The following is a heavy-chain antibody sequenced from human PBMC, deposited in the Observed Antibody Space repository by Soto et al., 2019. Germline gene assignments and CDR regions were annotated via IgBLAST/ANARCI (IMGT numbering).Heavy chain of an antibody. D-gene: IGHD6-13*01. Sequence: PSETLSLTCTVSGGSISSSSYYWGWIRQPPGKGLEWIGSIDYSGSTYYNPPLKSRVTISVDTSKNQFSLKVSSVTAADTAVYYCARRRVYDYYSMDVWGQGTTVTVSS. CDR1: GGSISSSSYY. V-gene: IGHV4-39*01. CDR3: ARRRVYDYYSMDV. J-gene: IGHJ6*02. CDR2: IDYSGST.